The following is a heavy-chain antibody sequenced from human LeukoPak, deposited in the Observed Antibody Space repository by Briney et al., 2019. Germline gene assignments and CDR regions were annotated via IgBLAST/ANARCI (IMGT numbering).Heavy chain of an antibody. CDR3: AKPLEKYTYGGNFDY. D-gene: IGHD4-23*01. CDR2: ISSSADST. Sequence: GGSLRLSCAASGFTVITNDMTWVRQAPGKGLAWVSVISSSADSTYYADSVKGRFTISRDNSKNTLYLQMNNVRAEDTAVYYCAKPLEKYTYGGNFDYWGQGILVTVSS. CDR1: GFTVITND. J-gene: IGHJ4*02. V-gene: IGHV3-23*01.